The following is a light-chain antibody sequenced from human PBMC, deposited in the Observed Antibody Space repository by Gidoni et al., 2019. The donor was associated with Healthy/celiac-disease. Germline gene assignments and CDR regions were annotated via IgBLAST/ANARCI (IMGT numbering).Light chain of an antibody. CDR1: QSISSY. J-gene: IGKJ2*01. CDR2: AAS. CDR3: QQSYSTWYT. Sequence: DIQMTQSPSSLSACVGDRLTIPCRASQSISSYLNWYQQKPGKAPKLLIYAASSLQSGVPSRFSGSGSGTDFTLTISSLQPEDFATYYCQQSYSTWYTFXQXTKLEIK. V-gene: IGKV1-39*01.